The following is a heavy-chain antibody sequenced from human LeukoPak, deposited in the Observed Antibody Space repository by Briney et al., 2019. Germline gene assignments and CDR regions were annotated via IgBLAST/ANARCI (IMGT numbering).Heavy chain of an antibody. CDR2: ISGSGSTI. Sequence: PGGSLRLSCAASGFTFNSNSMNWVRQAPGKGLEWVSCISGSGSTIYYADSVKGRFTISRDNAKNSLYLQMNSLRDEDTAVYYGAKTMTTLPHWGQGTLVTVSS. CDR1: GFTFNSNS. CDR3: AKTMTTLPH. J-gene: IGHJ4*02. V-gene: IGHV3-48*02. D-gene: IGHD4-17*01.